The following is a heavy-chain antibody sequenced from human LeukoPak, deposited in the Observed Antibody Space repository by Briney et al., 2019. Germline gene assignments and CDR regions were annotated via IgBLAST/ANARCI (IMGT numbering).Heavy chain of an antibody. CDR1: GFTFSSYS. J-gene: IGHJ3*02. Sequence: GGSLRLSCVASGFTFSSYSMNWVRQAPGKGLEWISYISSSSRTTYYADSVKGRFTISRDNAKNSLYLQMNSLRAEDTAVYYCAREDSGYGYAFDIWGQGTMVAVSS. D-gene: IGHD5-12*01. V-gene: IGHV3-48*01. CDR3: AREDSGYGYAFDI. CDR2: ISSSSRTT.